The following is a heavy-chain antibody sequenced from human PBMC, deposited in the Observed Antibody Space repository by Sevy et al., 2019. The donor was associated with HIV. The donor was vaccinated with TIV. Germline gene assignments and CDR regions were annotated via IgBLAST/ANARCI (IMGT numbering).Heavy chain of an antibody. D-gene: IGHD3-22*01. J-gene: IGHJ4*02. CDR2: ISAGGYTT. CDR1: GIAFSTYA. Sequence: GGSLRLSCAASGIAFSTYAMFWVRQAPGKGLEWVPSISAGGYTTYYADSVKGRFTLSRDNSRNTLDLQMNSLRADDTAVYYCAKDFSDVYYYDSSATVDYWGQGTLVTVSS. CDR3: AKDFSDVYYYDSSATVDY. V-gene: IGHV3-23*01.